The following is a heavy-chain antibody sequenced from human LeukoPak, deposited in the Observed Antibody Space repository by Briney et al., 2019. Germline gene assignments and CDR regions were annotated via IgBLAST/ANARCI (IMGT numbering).Heavy chain of an antibody. CDR2: ISSNGGST. D-gene: IGHD3-10*01. CDR3: AKDSSMVRGDYDYFDY. CDR1: GFTFSSYA. Sequence: GGSLRLSCAASGFTFSSYAMHWVRQAPGKGLEYVSAISSNGGSTYYANSVEGRFTISRDNSKNTLYLQMNSLRAEDTAVYYCAKDSSMVRGDYDYFDYWGQGTLVTVSS. V-gene: IGHV3-64*01. J-gene: IGHJ4*02.